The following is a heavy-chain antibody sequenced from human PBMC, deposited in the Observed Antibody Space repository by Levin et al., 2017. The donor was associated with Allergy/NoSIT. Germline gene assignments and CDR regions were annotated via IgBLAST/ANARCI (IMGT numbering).Heavy chain of an antibody. CDR1: GYTFTSYG. J-gene: IGHJ6*02. Sequence: GGSLRLSCKASGYTFTSYGISWVRQAPGQGLEWMGWISAYNGNTNYAQKLQGRVTMTTDTSTSTAYMELRSLRSDDTAVYYCASGPSDNWNYEAYYYYGMDVWGQGTTVTVSS. CDR3: ASGPSDNWNYEAYYYYGMDV. CDR2: ISAYNGNT. V-gene: IGHV1-18*01. D-gene: IGHD1-7*01.